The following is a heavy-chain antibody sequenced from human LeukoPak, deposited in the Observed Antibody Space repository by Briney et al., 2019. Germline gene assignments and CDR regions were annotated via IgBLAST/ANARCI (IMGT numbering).Heavy chain of an antibody. CDR1: GFTFSSYA. D-gene: IGHD3-10*01. CDR3: ARDRLVRGVIIKGTYYFDY. CDR2: ISGSGGST. J-gene: IGHJ4*02. V-gene: IGHV3-23*01. Sequence: GGSLRLSCAASGFTFSSYAMSWVRQAPGKGLEWVSAISGSGGSTYYADSVKGRFTISRDNAKNSLYLQMNSLRAEDTAVYYCARDRLVRGVIIKGTYYFDYWGQGTLVTVSS.